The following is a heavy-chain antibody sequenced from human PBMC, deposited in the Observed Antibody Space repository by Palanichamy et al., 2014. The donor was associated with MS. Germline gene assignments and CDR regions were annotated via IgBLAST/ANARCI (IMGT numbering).Heavy chain of an antibody. J-gene: IGHJ3*02. CDR3: ARDYYDSSGENVRGAFDI. CDR2: IYTSGST. V-gene: IGHV4-61*02. CDR1: GGSISSGSYY. Sequence: QVQLQESGPGLVKPSQTLSLTCTVSGGSISSGSYYWSWIRQPAGKGLEWIGRIYTSGSTNYNPSLKSRVTISVDTSKNQFSLKLSSVTAADTAVYYCARDYYDSSGENVRGAFDIWGQGTMVTVSS. D-gene: IGHD3-22*01.